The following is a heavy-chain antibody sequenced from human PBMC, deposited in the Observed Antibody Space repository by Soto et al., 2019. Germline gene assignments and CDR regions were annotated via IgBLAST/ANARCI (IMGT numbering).Heavy chain of an antibody. CDR1: GGTFSSYA. D-gene: IGHD6-19*01. J-gene: IGHJ4*02. CDR2: IIPIFGTA. Sequence: SVKVSCKASGGTFSSYAISWVRQAPGQGLEWMGGIIPIFGTANYAQKFQGRVTIAADESTSTAYMELSSLRSEDTAVYYCARGREYSSVQIAYWGQGTLVTVSS. V-gene: IGHV1-69*13. CDR3: ARGREYSSVQIAY.